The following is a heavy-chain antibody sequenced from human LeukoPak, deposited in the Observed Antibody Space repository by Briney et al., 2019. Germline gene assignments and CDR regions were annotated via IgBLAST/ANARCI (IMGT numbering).Heavy chain of an antibody. Sequence: PGGSLRLSCAAFGFTFSSYAMNWVGRAPGKGLVWVSVIDGNGGSPYYADSVKGRFTISRDNSKNTLFLQMNSLRAEDTAVYYCAKDSSDYSLDAFDIWGQGTMVTVSS. V-gene: IGHV3-23*01. CDR3: AKDSSDYSLDAFDI. D-gene: IGHD3-22*01. CDR1: GFTFSSYA. CDR2: IDGNGGSP. J-gene: IGHJ3*02.